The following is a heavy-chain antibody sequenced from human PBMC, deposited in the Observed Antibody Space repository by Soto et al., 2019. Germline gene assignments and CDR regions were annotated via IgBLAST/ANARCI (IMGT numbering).Heavy chain of an antibody. CDR3: ARDGWVGSITMIVVVGGRIGEYDY. CDR1: GFTFSSYS. CDR2: ISSSSSTI. J-gene: IGHJ4*02. Sequence: EVQLVESGGGLVQPGGSLRLSCAASGFTFSSYSMNWVRQAPGKGLEWVSYISSSSSTIYYADSVKGRFTISRDNAKNSLYLQMNSLRDEDTAVYYCARDGWVGSITMIVVVGGRIGEYDYWGQGTLVTVSS. V-gene: IGHV3-48*02. D-gene: IGHD3-22*01.